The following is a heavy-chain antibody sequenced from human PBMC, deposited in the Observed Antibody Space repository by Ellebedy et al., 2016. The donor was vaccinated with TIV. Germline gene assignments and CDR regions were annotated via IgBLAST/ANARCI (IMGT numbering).Heavy chain of an antibody. D-gene: IGHD5-12*01. V-gene: IGHV3-48*01. Sequence: GESLKISXAASGFTFSSYNMNWVRQAPGKGLEWVSYISSTSKTIYYADSVKGRFTISRDNSKNTLYLHMNSLRSEDTAVYFCARGIGSGYDPDQADYWGQGTLVTVSS. J-gene: IGHJ4*02. CDR3: ARGIGSGYDPDQADY. CDR1: GFTFSSYN. CDR2: ISSTSKTI.